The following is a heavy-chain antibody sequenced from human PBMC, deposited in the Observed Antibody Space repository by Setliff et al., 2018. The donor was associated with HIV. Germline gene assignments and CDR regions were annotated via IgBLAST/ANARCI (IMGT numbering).Heavy chain of an antibody. V-gene: IGHV4-38-2*01. CDR3: ATCRHRPSNWFDP. J-gene: IGHJ5*02. CDR2: VYHTGST. Sequence: SETLSLTCGVSGYSMSSGYYWGWIRQPPGKGLEWIGNVYHTGSTYYNPSLKSRVTISVDRSGNQFSLRLTSVTAADTAVYYCATCRHRPSNWFDPWGQGTVVTVSS. CDR1: GYSMSSGYY.